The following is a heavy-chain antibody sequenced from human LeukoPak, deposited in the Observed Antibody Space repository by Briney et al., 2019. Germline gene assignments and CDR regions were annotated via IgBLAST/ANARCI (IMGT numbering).Heavy chain of an antibody. D-gene: IGHD5-18*01. J-gene: IGHJ5*02. Sequence: GGSLRLSCAASGFTFSSYAMSWVRQAPGKGLEWVSAISGSGGSTYYADSVKGRFTISRDNSKNTLYLQMNSLRAEDTAVYYCAKINRGAYSYGYNNWFDPWGQGTLVTVS. CDR1: GFTFSSYA. V-gene: IGHV3-23*01. CDR2: ISGSGGST. CDR3: AKINRGAYSYGYNNWFDP.